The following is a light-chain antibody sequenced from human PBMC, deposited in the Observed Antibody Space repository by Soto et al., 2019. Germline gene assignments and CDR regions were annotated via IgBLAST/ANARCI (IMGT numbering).Light chain of an antibody. V-gene: IGKV3-20*01. Sequence: ENVLTQSPGTLSLSPGERATLSCRASQSVTNSFFAWYQQKPGQAPRLLIYSISIRATGIPDRFSGSGSGTDFTLTINRLEPEDFAVYYCQQYSTLPHTFGQGTKLEVK. CDR3: QQYSTLPHT. J-gene: IGKJ2*01. CDR1: QSVTNSF. CDR2: SIS.